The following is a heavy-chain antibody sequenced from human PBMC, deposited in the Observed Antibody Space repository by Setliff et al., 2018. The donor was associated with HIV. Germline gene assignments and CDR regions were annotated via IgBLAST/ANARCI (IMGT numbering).Heavy chain of an antibody. J-gene: IGHJ4*02. Sequence: GGSLRLSCAASGFIFSSYGMHWVRQAPGKGLEWVAFIRYDGSNQYYADSVKGRFTISRDNSRNTLYLQMHSLTPEDTAVYYCAKDVARRLAAIGRRGFFDSWGQGTLVTVSS. CDR2: IRYDGSNQ. D-gene: IGHD6-13*01. V-gene: IGHV3-30*02. CDR3: AKDVARRLAAIGRRGFFDS. CDR1: GFIFSSYG.